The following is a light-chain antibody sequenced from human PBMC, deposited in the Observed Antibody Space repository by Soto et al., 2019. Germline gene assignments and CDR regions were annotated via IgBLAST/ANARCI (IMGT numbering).Light chain of an antibody. V-gene: IGLV2-14*01. Sequence: QSALTQPASVSGSPGQSITISCTGTSSDVGGYNYVSWYQQHPGKAPKLMIYEVSNRPSGVSNRFSGSKSDNTASLTISGLQAEDEADYYCSSYTSSSRVVFGGGTKVTVL. CDR1: SSDVGGYNY. CDR2: EVS. J-gene: IGLJ2*01. CDR3: SSYTSSSRVV.